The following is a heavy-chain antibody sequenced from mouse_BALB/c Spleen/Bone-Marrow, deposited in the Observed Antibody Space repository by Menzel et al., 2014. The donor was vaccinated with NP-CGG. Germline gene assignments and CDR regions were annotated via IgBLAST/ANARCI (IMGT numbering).Heavy chain of an antibody. Sequence: EVQVVESGGDLVKPGGSLKLSCAAPGFTFSSYGMSWVRQTPDKRLEWVATISSGGSYTYYPDSVKGRFTISRDNAKNTLYLQMSSLKSEDTAMYYCARDGLDYWGQGTTLTVSS. D-gene: IGHD2-3*01. CDR3: ARDGLDY. J-gene: IGHJ2*01. CDR1: GFTFSSYG. V-gene: IGHV5-6*01. CDR2: ISSGGSYT.